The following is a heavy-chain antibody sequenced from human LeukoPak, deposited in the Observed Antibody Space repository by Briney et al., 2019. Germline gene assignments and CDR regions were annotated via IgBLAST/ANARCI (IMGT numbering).Heavy chain of an antibody. J-gene: IGHJ4*02. D-gene: IGHD5-24*01. Sequence: SETLSLTCAVYGGSFSGYYWSWIRQPPGKGLEWIGEINHSGSTNYNPSLKSRVTIPVDTSKNQFSLKLSSVTAADTAVYYCARSGYRAVDYWGQGTLVTVSS. CDR2: INHSGST. CDR1: GGSFSGYY. V-gene: IGHV4-34*01. CDR3: ARSGYRAVDY.